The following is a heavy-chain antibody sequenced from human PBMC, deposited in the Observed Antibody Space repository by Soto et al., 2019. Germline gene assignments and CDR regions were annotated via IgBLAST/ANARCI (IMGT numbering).Heavy chain of an antibody. V-gene: IGHV4-39*01. CDR1: GGSIRSSRYY. Sequence: SQTLSLTCTFSGGSIRSSRYYWGWIRQPPGKGLEWIGSIFYSGSTYYNPSLKSRVTISVDTSKNQSSLKMSSVTAADTAMYYCVCIFSRGYSYGFYYYGMDVWGQGTTVTVSS. D-gene: IGHD5-18*01. J-gene: IGHJ6*02. CDR2: IFYSGST. CDR3: VCIFSRGYSYGFYYYGMDV.